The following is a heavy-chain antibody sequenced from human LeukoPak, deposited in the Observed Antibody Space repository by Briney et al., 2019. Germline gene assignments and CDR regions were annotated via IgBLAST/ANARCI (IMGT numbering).Heavy chain of an antibody. CDR2: IYYSGST. CDR1: GGSISSGGYY. D-gene: IGHD1-26*01. V-gene: IGHV4-31*03. J-gene: IGHJ4*02. Sequence: SETLSLTCTVSGGSISSGGYYWSWIRQHPGKGLEWIRYIYYSGSTYYNPSLKSRVNISVDTSNNQFSLKVSSVTAADTAVYYCARAVVGNYCDYWGQGTLVTVSS. CDR3: ARAVVGNYCDY.